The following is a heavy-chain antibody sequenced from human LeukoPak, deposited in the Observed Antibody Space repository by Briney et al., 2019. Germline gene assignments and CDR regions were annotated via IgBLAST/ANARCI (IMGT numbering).Heavy chain of an antibody. CDR2: ISSSSGYI. Sequence: GGSLRLSCAASGFTFSTYGMTWVRQAPGKGLEWVSSISSSSGYIYYADSVKGRFTISRDNAKNSLYLQMNSLRAEDTAVYYCAKTTLDYSNYDYFDYWGQGTLVTVSS. J-gene: IGHJ4*02. CDR3: AKTTLDYSNYDYFDY. D-gene: IGHD4-11*01. CDR1: GFTFSTYG. V-gene: IGHV3-21*01.